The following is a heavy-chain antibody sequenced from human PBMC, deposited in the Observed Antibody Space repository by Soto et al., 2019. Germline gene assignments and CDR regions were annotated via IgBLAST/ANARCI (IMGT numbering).Heavy chain of an antibody. CDR1: GGSISSGGYY. Sequence: PSETLSLTCTVSGGSISSGGYYWSWIRQHPGKGLEWIGYIYYSGSTYYNPSLKSRVTISVDTSKNQFSLKLSSVTAADTAVYYCARQDGFFSHNWFDPWGQGTLVTVSS. J-gene: IGHJ5*02. CDR3: ARQDGFFSHNWFDP. CDR2: IYYSGST. D-gene: IGHD3-10*01. V-gene: IGHV4-31*03.